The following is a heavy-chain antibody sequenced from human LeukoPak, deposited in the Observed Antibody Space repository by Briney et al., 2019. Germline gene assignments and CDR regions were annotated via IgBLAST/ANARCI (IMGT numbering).Heavy chain of an antibody. CDR3: ARHQITIFGVANNWFDP. J-gene: IGHJ5*02. CDR1: GYSISSGYY. D-gene: IGHD3-3*01. V-gene: IGHV4-38-2*01. CDR2: IYHSGST. Sequence: PSETLSLTCAVSGYSISSGYYWGWIRQPPGKGLEWIGSIYHSGSTYYNPSLKSRVTISVDTSKNQFSLKLSSVTAADTAVYYCARHQITIFGVANNWFDPWGQGTLVIVSS.